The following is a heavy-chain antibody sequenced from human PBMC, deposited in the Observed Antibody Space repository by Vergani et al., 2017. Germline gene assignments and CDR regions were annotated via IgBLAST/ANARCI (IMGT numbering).Heavy chain of an antibody. J-gene: IGHJ6*03. CDR1: GYTFTSYD. Sequence: QVQLVQSGAEVKKPGASVKVSCKASGYTFTSYDINWVRQATGQGLEWMGWMNPNSGNTGYAQKFQGRVTMTRNTSISTAYMELSSLRSEDTAVYYCARERGAYSNYLPNYYYYYYMDVWGKGTTVTVSS. CDR2: MNPNSGNT. V-gene: IGHV1-8*01. CDR3: ARERGAYSNYLPNYYYYYYMDV. D-gene: IGHD4-11*01.